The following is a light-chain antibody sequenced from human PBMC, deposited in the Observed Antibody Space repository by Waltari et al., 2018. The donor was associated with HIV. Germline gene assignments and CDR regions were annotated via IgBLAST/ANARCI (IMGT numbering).Light chain of an antibody. Sequence: EIVLTQSPGTLSLSPGERATLSCRASQSVSSSYLAWYQQKSGQAPRLLIYGASSRATGIPDRFSGCGSGTEFTLTIARLEPEDFAVYYCQQSETFGQGTRVEIK. J-gene: IGKJ1*01. CDR1: QSVSSSY. CDR3: QQSET. V-gene: IGKV3-20*01. CDR2: GAS.